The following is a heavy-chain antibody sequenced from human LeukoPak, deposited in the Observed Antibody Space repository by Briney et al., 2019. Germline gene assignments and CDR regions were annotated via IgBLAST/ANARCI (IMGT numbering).Heavy chain of an antibody. CDR1: GGSFSGYY. CDR2: INHSGST. CDR3: ARDLNYLSYYDSSGKVRFDP. D-gene: IGHD3-22*01. V-gene: IGHV4-34*01. Sequence: SETLSLTCAVYGGSFSGYYWSWIRQPPGKGLEWIGEINHSGSTNYNPSLKSRVTISVDTSKNQFSLKLSSVTAADTAVYYCARDLNYLSYYDSSGKVRFDPWGQGTLVTVSS. J-gene: IGHJ5*02.